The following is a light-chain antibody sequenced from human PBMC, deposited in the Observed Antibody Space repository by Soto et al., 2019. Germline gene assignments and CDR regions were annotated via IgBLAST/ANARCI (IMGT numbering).Light chain of an antibody. CDR3: QQYYTALSLT. Sequence: DIVMTQSPDSLAVSLGERATINCKSSQSILYSFNNKNYLAWYQQKPGQPPKLLIYWASTRESGVPDRFSGSGSGTDFTLIIRSLQAEDVAVYYCQQYYTALSLTFGGGTKVEIK. J-gene: IGKJ4*01. CDR1: QSILYSFNNKNY. V-gene: IGKV4-1*01. CDR2: WAS.